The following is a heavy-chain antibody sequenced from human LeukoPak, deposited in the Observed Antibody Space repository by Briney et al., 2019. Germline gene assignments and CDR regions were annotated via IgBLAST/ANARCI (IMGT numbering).Heavy chain of an antibody. D-gene: IGHD6-19*01. CDR3: ARDSYSSGWYRFDY. J-gene: IGHJ4*02. CDR2: TYYGSKWSS. CDR1: GDSVSSNSAA. Sequence: QTLSLTCAISGDSVSSNSAAWNWIRQSPSRGLEWLGRTYYGSKWSSDYVVSVKSRITINPDTSKNQFSLQLNSVTPEDTAVYYCARDSYSSGWYRFDYWGQGTLVTVSS. V-gene: IGHV6-1*01.